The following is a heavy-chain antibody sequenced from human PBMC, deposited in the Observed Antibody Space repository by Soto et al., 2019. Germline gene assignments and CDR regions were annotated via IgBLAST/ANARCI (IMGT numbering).Heavy chain of an antibody. CDR3: ARDPRGIADPRENDAFDI. J-gene: IGHJ3*02. D-gene: IGHD6-13*01. CDR2: TYYRSKWYN. CDR1: GDSVSSDRAA. V-gene: IGHV6-1*01. Sequence: SQTLSLTCAISGDSVSSDRAALNLSRQSPSRGLEWLGRTYYRSKWYNDYAVSVKSRITINPDASKNQFSLQLNSVTPEDTAVYYCARDPRGIADPRENDAFDIWGQGTMVTVSS.